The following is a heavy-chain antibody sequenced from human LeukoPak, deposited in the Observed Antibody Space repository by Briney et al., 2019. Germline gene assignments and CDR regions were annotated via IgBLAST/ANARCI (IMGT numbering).Heavy chain of an antibody. Sequence: PSETLSLTCAVYGGSFSGYYWSWIRQPPGKGLEWIGSIYYSGSTYYNPSLKSRVTISVDTSKNQFSLKLSSVTAADTAVYYCARQIGIFGVVTHFDYWGQGTLVTVSS. V-gene: IGHV4-34*01. J-gene: IGHJ4*02. CDR3: ARQIGIFGVVTHFDY. D-gene: IGHD3-3*01. CDR1: GGSFSGYY. CDR2: IYYSGST.